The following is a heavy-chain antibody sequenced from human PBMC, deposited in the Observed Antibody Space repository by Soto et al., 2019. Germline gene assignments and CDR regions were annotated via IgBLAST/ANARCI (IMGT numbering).Heavy chain of an antibody. Sequence: EVQLVESGGGLGQPGTSLRLSCAASGFTFDDFAMHWVRQAPGKGLEWVAGINWNSRSIDYADSVKGRFIISRDNAKKSIYLQLNNLRTEDTAFYYCAKDRRAMNWYSDLWGRGTLVVVSS. V-gene: IGHV3-9*01. CDR3: AKDRRAMNWYSDL. CDR2: INWNSRSI. CDR1: GFTFDDFA. J-gene: IGHJ2*01.